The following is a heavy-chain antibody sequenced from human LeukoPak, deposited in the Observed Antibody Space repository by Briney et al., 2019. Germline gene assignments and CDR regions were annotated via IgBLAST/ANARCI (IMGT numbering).Heavy chain of an antibody. J-gene: IGHJ6*02. Sequence: PSQTLSLTCTVSGGSISSGGYYWNWLRQHPGKGLEWIGYIYYSGSTYYNPSLKSRVTISVDTSKNQFSLKLSSVTAADTAVYYYARDTVNYGMDVWGQGTTVTVSS. V-gene: IGHV4-31*03. D-gene: IGHD4-11*01. CDR3: ARDTVNYGMDV. CDR1: GGSISSGGYY. CDR2: IYYSGST.